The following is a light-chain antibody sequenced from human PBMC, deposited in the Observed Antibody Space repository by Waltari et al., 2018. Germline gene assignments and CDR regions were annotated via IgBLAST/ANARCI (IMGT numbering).Light chain of an antibody. CDR1: QSVSTS. CDR3: QQRSNWPLT. V-gene: IGKV3-11*01. J-gene: IGKJ4*01. CDR2: DAS. Sequence: EIVLTQSPATPSLSPGERATLSCRASQSVSTSFAWLQQKPGQAPRLLIYDASNRATGIPARFSGGGSGTDFTLTISSLEPEDSAVYYCQQRSNWPLTFGGGTKVEIK.